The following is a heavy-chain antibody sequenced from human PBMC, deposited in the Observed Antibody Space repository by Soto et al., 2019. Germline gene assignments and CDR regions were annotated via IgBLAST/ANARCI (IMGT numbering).Heavy chain of an antibody. CDR1: GFTFSNYA. V-gene: IGHV3-23*01. D-gene: IGHD7-27*01. J-gene: IGHJ4*02. CDR2: ISGSGGNT. CDR3: AKAGARSTAGDGTRAGS. Sequence: EVQLLESGGGLVQPGGSLRLSCAASGFTFSNYAMGWVRQAPGMGLKWVASISGSGGNTSYADTVKGRLTISRDTSNNTVYLHFTSLRVEDTAVYYCAKAGARSTAGDGTRAGSWGQGILVTVSS.